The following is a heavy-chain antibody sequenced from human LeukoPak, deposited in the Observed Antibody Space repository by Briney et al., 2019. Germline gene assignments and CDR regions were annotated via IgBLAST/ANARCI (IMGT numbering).Heavy chain of an antibody. D-gene: IGHD4-23*01. Sequence: SETLSLTCAVYGGSFSGYYWSWIRQPPGKGLEWIGYIYTSGSTNYNPSLKSRVTISVDTSKNQFSLKLSSVTAADTAVYYCARQGRGYGGNSDYWGQGTLVTVSS. CDR3: ARQGRGYGGNSDY. CDR2: IYTSGST. V-gene: IGHV4-4*09. CDR1: GGSFSGYY. J-gene: IGHJ4*02.